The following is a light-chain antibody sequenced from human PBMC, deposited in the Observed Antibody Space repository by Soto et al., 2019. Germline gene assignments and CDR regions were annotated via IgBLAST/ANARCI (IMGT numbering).Light chain of an antibody. Sequence: DLQMTQSPSTLSGSVGDRVTITCRASQTISSWLAWYQQKPGKAPKLLIYKASTLKSGVPSRFSGSGSGAAFTLTISSLEPDDFATYYCQHYKSYSGAFGQGTKVELK. CDR1: QTISSW. J-gene: IGKJ1*01. CDR3: QHYKSYSGA. CDR2: KAS. V-gene: IGKV1-5*03.